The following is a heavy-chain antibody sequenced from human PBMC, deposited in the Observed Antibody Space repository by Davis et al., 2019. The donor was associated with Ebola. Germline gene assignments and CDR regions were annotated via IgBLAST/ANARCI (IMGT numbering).Heavy chain of an antibody. CDR1: GGSISSYY. J-gene: IGHJ4*02. CDR3: AREGLSVNWNDGYVFDY. D-gene: IGHD1-20*01. V-gene: IGHV4-4*07. CDR2: IYASGST. Sequence: PSETLSLTCTVSGGSISSYYWSWIRQPAGKGLEWIGRIYASGSTNYNPSLKSRVTMSIDTSKNQFSLKLSSVTAADTAVYYCAREGLSVNWNDGYVFDYWGQGTLVTVSS.